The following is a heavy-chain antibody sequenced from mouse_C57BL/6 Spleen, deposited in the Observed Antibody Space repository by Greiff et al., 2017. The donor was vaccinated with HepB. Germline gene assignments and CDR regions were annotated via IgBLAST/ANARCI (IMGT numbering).Heavy chain of an antibody. J-gene: IGHJ2*01. CDR2: INPSTGGT. Sequence: VQLQQSGPELVKPGASVKISCKASGYSFTGYYMNWVKQSPEKSLEWIGEINPSTGGTTYNQKFKAKATLTVDKSSSTAYMQLKSLTSEDSAVYYCARGLLLRRSPLDYWGQGTTLTVSS. D-gene: IGHD1-1*01. V-gene: IGHV1-42*01. CDR1: GYSFTGYY. CDR3: ARGLLLRRSPLDY.